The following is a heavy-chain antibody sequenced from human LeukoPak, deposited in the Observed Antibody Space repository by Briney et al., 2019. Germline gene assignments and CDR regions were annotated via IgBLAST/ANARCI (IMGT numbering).Heavy chain of an antibody. CDR3: ARMGNSYGLMNSDI. V-gene: IGHV3-15*01. J-gene: IGHJ3*02. CDR1: GFTFSNAW. CDR2: IKSKTDGGTT. Sequence: PGGSLRLSCAASGFTFSNAWMSWVRQAPGKGLEWVGRIKSKTDGGTTDYAAPVKGRFTISRDDSKNTLYLQMNSLKTEDTAVYYCARMGNSYGLMNSDIWGQGTMVTVSS. D-gene: IGHD5-18*01.